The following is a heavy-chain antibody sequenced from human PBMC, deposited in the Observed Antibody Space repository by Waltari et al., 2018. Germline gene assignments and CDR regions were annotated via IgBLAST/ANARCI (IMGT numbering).Heavy chain of an antibody. V-gene: IGHV4-38-2*01. CDR1: GYSISGGYY. CDR3: ARQGQGLVRRIFDY. J-gene: IGHJ4*02. D-gene: IGHD6-19*01. CDR2: NNDSGST. Sequence: QVQLQESGPGLVKPSETLSLTCAVSGYSISGGYYWGWIRRRPGEGMKWIGSNNDSGSTYYNPSIKSRVTISVDTSKNQFSLKLSSVTAADTAVYYCARQGQGLVRRIFDYWGQGTLVTVSS.